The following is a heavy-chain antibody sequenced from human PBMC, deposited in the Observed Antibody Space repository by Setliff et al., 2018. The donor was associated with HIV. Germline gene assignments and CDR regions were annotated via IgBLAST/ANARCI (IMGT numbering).Heavy chain of an antibody. CDR1: GFTVSSNY. D-gene: IGHD3-10*01. J-gene: IGHJ6*03. CDR2: IYSGGST. V-gene: IGHV3-53*04. CDR3: ARTAGEGCLTTYYYMDV. Sequence: PGGSLRLSCVVSGFTVSSNYMSWVRQAPGKGLEWVSVIYSGGSTYYADSVQGRFTISRHNSKNTLYLQMNSLRPADTAVYYCARTAGEGCLTTYYYMDVWGKGTTVTVSS.